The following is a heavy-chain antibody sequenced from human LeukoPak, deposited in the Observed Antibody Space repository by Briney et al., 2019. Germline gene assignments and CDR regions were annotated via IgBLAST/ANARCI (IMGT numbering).Heavy chain of an antibody. Sequence: GGSLRLSCAASGFTFDDYGMSWVRQAPGKGLEWVSAISGSGGSTYYADSVKGRFTISRDNSKNTLYLQMNSLRAEDTAVYYCARGRGIAASYFDYWGQGTLVTVSS. V-gene: IGHV3-23*01. CDR3: ARGRGIAASYFDY. CDR1: GFTFDDYG. J-gene: IGHJ4*02. CDR2: ISGSGGST. D-gene: IGHD6-13*01.